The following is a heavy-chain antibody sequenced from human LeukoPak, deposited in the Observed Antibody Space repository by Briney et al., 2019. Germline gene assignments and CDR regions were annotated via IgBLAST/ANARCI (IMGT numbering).Heavy chain of an antibody. CDR1: GGSISSGGYY. CDR2: INHSGST. Sequence: PSQTLSLTCTVSGGSISSGGYYWSWIRQPPGKGLEWNGEINHSGSTNYNQSLKSRVTISVDTSKNQFSLKLRSVAAAETAVYYCARHCSGGSCYSDDAFDIWGQGTMVTVSS. J-gene: IGHJ3*02. V-gene: IGHV4-39*01. D-gene: IGHD2-15*01. CDR3: ARHCSGGSCYSDDAFDI.